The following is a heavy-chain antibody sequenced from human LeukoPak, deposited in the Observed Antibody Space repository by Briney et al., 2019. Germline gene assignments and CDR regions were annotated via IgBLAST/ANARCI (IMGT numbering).Heavy chain of an antibody. CDR2: ISGSGGST. V-gene: IGHV3-23*01. Sequence: PGGSLRLSCAASGFTFSSYAMSWVRQAPGKGLEWVSAISGSGGSTYYADSVKGRFTISRDNSKNTLYLQMNSLRAEDTAVYYCATKGQDYSSAEHYWGQGTLVTVSS. CDR1: GFTFSSYA. CDR3: ATKGQDYSSAEHY. D-gene: IGHD6-19*01. J-gene: IGHJ4*02.